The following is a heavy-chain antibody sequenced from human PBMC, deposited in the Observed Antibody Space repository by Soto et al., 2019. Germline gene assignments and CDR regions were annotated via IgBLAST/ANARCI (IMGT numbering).Heavy chain of an antibody. Sequence: GGSLRLSCAASGFTFSSYGMHWVRQAPGKGLEWVAVIWYDGSNKYYADSVKGRFTISRDNSKNTLYLQMNSLRAEDTAVYYRAREHIVVVTATYGMDVWGQGTTVTVS. J-gene: IGHJ6*02. V-gene: IGHV3-33*01. D-gene: IGHD2-21*02. CDR3: AREHIVVVTATYGMDV. CDR1: GFTFSSYG. CDR2: IWYDGSNK.